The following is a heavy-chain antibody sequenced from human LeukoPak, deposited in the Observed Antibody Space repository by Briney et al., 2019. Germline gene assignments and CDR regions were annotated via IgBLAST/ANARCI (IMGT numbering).Heavy chain of an antibody. J-gene: IGHJ4*02. CDR1: GYTFTGYY. CDR2: INPNSGGT. D-gene: IGHD1-1*01. Sequence: ASVKVSCKASGYTFTGYYMHWVRQAPGQGLEWMGWINPNSGGTNYAQKFQGRVTMTRDTSISTAYMGLSRLRSDDTAVYYCARESQLEPKGGTLGNDYWGQGTLVTVSS. CDR3: ARESQLEPKGGTLGNDY. V-gene: IGHV1-2*02.